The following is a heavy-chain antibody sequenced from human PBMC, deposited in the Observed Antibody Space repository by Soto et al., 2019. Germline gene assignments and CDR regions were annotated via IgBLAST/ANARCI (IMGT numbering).Heavy chain of an antibody. Sequence: GASVKVSCKASGFTFTSSAMQWVRQARGQRLEWIGWIVVGSGNTNYAQKFQERVTITRDMSTSTAYMELSSLRSEDTAVYYCAAPLGYCSGGSCYGAFDIWGQGTMVTVSS. J-gene: IGHJ3*02. CDR1: GFTFTSSA. D-gene: IGHD2-15*01. V-gene: IGHV1-58*02. CDR2: IVVGSGNT. CDR3: AAPLGYCSGGSCYGAFDI.